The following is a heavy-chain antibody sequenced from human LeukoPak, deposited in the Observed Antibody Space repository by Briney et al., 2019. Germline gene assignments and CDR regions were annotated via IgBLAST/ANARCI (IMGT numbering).Heavy chain of an antibody. D-gene: IGHD1-1*01. CDR2: IYTSGST. V-gene: IGHV4-61*02. Sequence: SETLSLTCTVSGGSISSGSYYWSWIRQPAGKGLEWIGRIYTSGSTNYNPSLKSRVTISVDTSKNQFSLKLSSVTAADTAVYYCARGLGGYISWFDPWGQGTLVTVSS. CDR1: GGSISSGSYY. J-gene: IGHJ5*02. CDR3: ARGLGGYISWFDP.